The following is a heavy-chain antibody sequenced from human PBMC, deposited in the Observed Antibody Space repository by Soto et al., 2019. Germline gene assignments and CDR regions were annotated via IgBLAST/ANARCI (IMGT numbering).Heavy chain of an antibody. J-gene: IGHJ5*02. V-gene: IGHV3-30-3*01. CDR3: ARGKWIFALRSPFDP. CDR2: ISYDGDTQ. CDR1: EFDFSNFA. Sequence: QVQLEESGGGVVQPGRSLRLSCAASEFDFSNFAMHWVRQAPGKGLEWMAVISYDGDTQYYADSAKGRFTISRDNSKNTLYLQMNSLTTEDTAVYYCARGKWIFALRSPFDPWGQGTLVSVSS. D-gene: IGHD3-3*01.